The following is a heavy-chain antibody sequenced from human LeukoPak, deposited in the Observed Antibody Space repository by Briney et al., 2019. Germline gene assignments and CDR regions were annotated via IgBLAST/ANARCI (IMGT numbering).Heavy chain of an antibody. D-gene: IGHD3-10*01. J-gene: IGHJ6*02. V-gene: IGHV4-34*01. Sequence: SETLSLTCAVYGGSFSDYYWTWIRQPPGKGLECIGEINHSGSTNYNPSLKSRVTISVDTSKNQFSLKLSSVTAADTAVYYCARGSETHYYGSGSYYRPRDYHYYGMDVWGQGTTVTVSS. CDR1: GGSFSDYY. CDR2: INHSGST. CDR3: ARGSETHYYGSGSYYRPRDYHYYGMDV.